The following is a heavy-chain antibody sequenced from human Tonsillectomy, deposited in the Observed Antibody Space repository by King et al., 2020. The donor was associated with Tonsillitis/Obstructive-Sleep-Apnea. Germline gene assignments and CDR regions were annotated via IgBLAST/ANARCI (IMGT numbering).Heavy chain of an antibody. J-gene: IGHJ3*02. CDR2: IYSGGST. CDR3: ARPSYDYDAFDI. Sequence: VQLVESGGGLVQPGGSLRLSCAASGFTISSTYMNWVRQAPGKGLEWVSLIYSGGSTHYTDSVKGRFTISRDNSKNTLYLQINSLRAEDTAVYYCARPSYDYDAFDIWGQGTMVTVSS. V-gene: IGHV3-66*04. D-gene: IGHD5-12*01. CDR1: GFTISSTY.